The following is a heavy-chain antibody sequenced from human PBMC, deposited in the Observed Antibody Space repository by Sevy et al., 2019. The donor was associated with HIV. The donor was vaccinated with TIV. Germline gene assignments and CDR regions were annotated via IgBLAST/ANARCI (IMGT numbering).Heavy chain of an antibody. CDR2: TFFSGTT. CDR1: GGSISSGGYY. CDR3: ARGQLAPYFDY. D-gene: IGHD6-6*01. Sequence: SETLSLTCTVSGGSISSGGYYWSWIRQHPGKGLEWIGDTFFSGTTHYNPSLKSPVTISVDTSQSQFSLKLTSVTAADTAVYYCARGQLAPYFDYWGQGTLVTVSS. J-gene: IGHJ4*02. V-gene: IGHV4-31*01.